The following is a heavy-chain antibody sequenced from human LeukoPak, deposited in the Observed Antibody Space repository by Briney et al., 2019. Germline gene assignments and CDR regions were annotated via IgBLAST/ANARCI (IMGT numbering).Heavy chain of an antibody. CDR2: ISYDGSNK. J-gene: IGHJ4*02. CDR3: ARTGVSAAAGTGYYFDY. CDR1: GFTFSSYG. V-gene: IGHV3-30*03. D-gene: IGHD6-13*01. Sequence: GSLRLSCAASGFTFSSYGMHWVRQAPGKGLEWVAVISYDGSNKYYADSVKGRFTISRDNSKNTLYLQMNSLRAEDTAVYYCARTGVSAAAGTGYYFDYWGQGTLVTVSS.